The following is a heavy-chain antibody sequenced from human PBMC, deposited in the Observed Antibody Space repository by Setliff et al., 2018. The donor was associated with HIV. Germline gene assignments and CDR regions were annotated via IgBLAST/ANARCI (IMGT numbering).Heavy chain of an antibody. J-gene: IGHJ4*02. CDR1: GYTFTSYD. Sequence: ASVKVSCKASGYTFTSYDINWVRQATGQGLEWMGWINTNTGNPTYAQGFTGRFVFSLDTSVSTAYLQISSLKAEDTAVYYCARARREEGSDYWGQGTLVTVPQ. V-gene: IGHV7-4-1*02. CDR3: ARARREEGSDY. D-gene: IGHD3-10*01. CDR2: INTNTGNP.